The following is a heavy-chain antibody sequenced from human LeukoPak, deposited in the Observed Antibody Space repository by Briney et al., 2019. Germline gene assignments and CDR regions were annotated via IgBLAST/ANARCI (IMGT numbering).Heavy chain of an antibody. CDR3: AKDRVGSDAYQKSMVV. CDR1: GFTFSSYA. J-gene: IGHJ6*02. Sequence: SGGSLRLSCAASGFTFSSYAMHWVRQAPGKGLEWVALMRSDGRSKYYSQSVKGRFTISRDDSKNTLYLQMNSLRPEDTAVYYCAKDRVGSDAYQKSMVVWGQGTTVTFSS. CDR2: MRSDGRSK. D-gene: IGHD3-10*01. V-gene: IGHV3-30*02.